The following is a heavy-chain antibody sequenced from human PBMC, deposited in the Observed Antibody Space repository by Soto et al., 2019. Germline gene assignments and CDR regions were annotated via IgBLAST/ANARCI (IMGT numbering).Heavy chain of an antibody. V-gene: IGHV4-30-4*01. CDR1: GGSISSGDYY. CDR3: ARWTMVRGVNYFDY. CDR2: IYYSGST. J-gene: IGHJ4*02. Sequence: PSETLSLTCTVSGGSISSGDYYWSWIRHPPGKGLEWIGYIYYSGSTYYNPSLKSRVTISVDTSKNQFSLKLSSVTAADTAVYYCARWTMVRGVNYFDYWGQGTLVTVSS. D-gene: IGHD3-10*01.